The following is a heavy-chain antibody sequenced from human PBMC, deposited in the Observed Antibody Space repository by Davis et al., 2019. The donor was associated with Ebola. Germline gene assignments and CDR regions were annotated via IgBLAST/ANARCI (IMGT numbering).Heavy chain of an antibody. D-gene: IGHD6-6*01. CDR2: IYYSGST. J-gene: IGHJ6*02. Sequence: MPSETLSLTCTVSGGSISSSSYYWGWIRQPPGKGLEWIGSIYYSGSTYYNPSLKSRVTISVDTSKNQFSLKLSSVTAADTAVYYCARSIAATIVYYYGMDVWGQGTTVTVSS. V-gene: IGHV4-39*01. CDR3: ARSIAATIVYYYGMDV. CDR1: GGSISSSSYY.